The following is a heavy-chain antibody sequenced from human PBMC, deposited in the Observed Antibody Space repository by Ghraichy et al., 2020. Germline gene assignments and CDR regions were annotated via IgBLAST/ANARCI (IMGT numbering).Heavy chain of an antibody. V-gene: IGHV3-23*01. D-gene: IGHD6-25*01. CDR1: GLTFSNYA. Sequence: GGSLRLSCAASGLTFSNYAMSWVRQGPGQGLEWVSAIDGAGDSTFYADSVKGRFTISRDNSEYTLYLEMNSLRADDTAVYYCAKGAAPDFDCWGQGTLVTVSS. J-gene: IGHJ4*02. CDR2: IDGAGDST. CDR3: AKGAAPDFDC.